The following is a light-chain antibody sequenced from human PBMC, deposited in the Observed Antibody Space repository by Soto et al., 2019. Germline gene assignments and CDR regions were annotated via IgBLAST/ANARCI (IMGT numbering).Light chain of an antibody. CDR2: GAS. V-gene: IGKV3D-15*01. Sequence: ELVLTWAPDTLSLSPGERATLSCRASQSLSSDLAWYQQKPGQAPRLLIYGASTRATGIPARFSGSGSGTDFTLTISRLEPEDFAVYYCQQYNNWPPWTFGQGTKVDIK. CDR1: QSLSSD. J-gene: IGKJ1*01. CDR3: QQYNNWPPWT.